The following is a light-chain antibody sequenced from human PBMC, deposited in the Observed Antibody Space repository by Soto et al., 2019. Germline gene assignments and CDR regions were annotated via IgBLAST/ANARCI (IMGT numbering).Light chain of an antibody. CDR3: QQYGNSPFT. V-gene: IGKV3-20*01. CDR1: QSVTNRY. Sequence: EIVLTQSPGTLSLSPGERAALSCRASQSVTNRYIAWYQQKPGQAPRLLFFGASIRDTGIPDRFSGSGSGTDFTLTINRLEPEDFVVYYCQQYGNSPFTFGQGTRLEIK. CDR2: GAS. J-gene: IGKJ5*01.